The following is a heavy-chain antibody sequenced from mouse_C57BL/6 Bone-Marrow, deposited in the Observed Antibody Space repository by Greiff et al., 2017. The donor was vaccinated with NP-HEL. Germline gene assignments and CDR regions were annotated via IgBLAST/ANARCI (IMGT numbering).Heavy chain of an antibody. V-gene: IGHV1-55*01. D-gene: IGHD1-1*01. CDR1: GYTFTSYW. CDR3: ARPGFYGSSSYYFDY. CDR2: IYPGSGST. Sequence: QVQLQQPGAELVKPGASVKMSCKASGYTFTSYWITWVKQRPGQGLEWIGDIYPGSGSTNYHEKFKSKATLTVATSSRTAYMQLSSLTSEDSAVYYCARPGFYGSSSYYFDYWGQGTTLTVSA. J-gene: IGHJ2*01.